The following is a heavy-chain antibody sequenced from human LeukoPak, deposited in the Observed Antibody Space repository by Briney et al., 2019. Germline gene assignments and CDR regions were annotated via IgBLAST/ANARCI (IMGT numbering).Heavy chain of an antibody. CDR1: ASAFTISS. V-gene: IGHV1-18*01. CDR3: ARGGDYVVDY. J-gene: IGHJ4*02. CDR2: INSYNGDT. Sequence: ASVKLSFTSSASAFTISSNSWVRHAPGQGLEWMGWINSYNGDTQYAQNLQGRVTTTTDTSTSTTYMELRSLRSDATAVYYCARGGDYVVDYWGQGTLVTVSS. D-gene: IGHD4-17*01.